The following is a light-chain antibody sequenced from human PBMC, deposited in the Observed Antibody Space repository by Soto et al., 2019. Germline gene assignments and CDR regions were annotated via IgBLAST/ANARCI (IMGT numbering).Light chain of an antibody. CDR1: SSDVGRYDY. CDR2: EVS. J-gene: IGLJ1*01. V-gene: IGLV2-14*01. Sequence: QTSLTQSAAVSVSPGQSITISCTGTSSDVGRYDYVSWYPQHPGKAPKLMVSEVSHRPSGVSNRFSGSKSGNTASLTISGLQAEDEADYYCSSSSTMGTYVFGAGTKVTVL. CDR3: SSSSTMGTYV.